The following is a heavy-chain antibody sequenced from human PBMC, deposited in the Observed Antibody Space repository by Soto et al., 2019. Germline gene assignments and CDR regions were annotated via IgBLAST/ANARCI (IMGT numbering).Heavy chain of an antibody. J-gene: IGHJ3*02. CDR1: GGTFSSCA. Sequence: QVQLVQSGAEVKKPGSSVKVSCKASGGTFSSCAISWVRQAPGQGLEWMGGIIPIFGTANYAQKFQGRVTITADKSTSTAYMELSSLRSEDTAVYYCARDRCSSTSCYTHADAFDIWGQGTMVTVSS. D-gene: IGHD2-2*02. CDR2: IIPIFGTA. V-gene: IGHV1-69*06. CDR3: ARDRCSSTSCYTHADAFDI.